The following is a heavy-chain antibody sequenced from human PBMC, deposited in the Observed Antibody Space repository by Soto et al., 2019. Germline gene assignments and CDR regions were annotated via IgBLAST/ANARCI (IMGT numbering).Heavy chain of an antibody. D-gene: IGHD3-3*01. J-gene: IGHJ5*02. CDR3: ARTYYDFWSGSNNWFDP. CDR1: GGSISTYY. V-gene: IGHV4-59*01. Sequence: PSETLSLTCTVSGGSISTYYWSWIRQPPGKGLEWIGHIYYSGSTNYNPSLKSRVTISVDTSKNQFSLKLTSVTAADTAVYYCARTYYDFWSGSNNWFDPWGQGTLVTVSS. CDR2: IYYSGST.